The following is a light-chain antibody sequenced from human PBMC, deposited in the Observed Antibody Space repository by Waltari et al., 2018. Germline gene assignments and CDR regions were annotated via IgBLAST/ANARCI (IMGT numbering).Light chain of an antibody. CDR3: QQYGSFYT. CDR2: GAS. V-gene: IGKV3-20*01. CDR1: QSVSSSY. J-gene: IGKJ2*01. Sequence: EIVLTQSPGTLTLSAGERATLSCRARQSVSSSYLAWYQQKPGQAPRLLIYGASSRATGIPDRFSGSGSGTDFTLTISRLEPEDFAVYYCQQYGSFYTFGQGTKLEI.